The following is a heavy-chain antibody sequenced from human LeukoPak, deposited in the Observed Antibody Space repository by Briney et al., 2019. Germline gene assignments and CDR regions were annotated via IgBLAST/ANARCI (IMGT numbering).Heavy chain of an antibody. J-gene: IGHJ6*02. D-gene: IGHD4-17*01. Sequence: GGSLRLSCAASGFSFSNYTVHWVRQAPGKGLEWVAVISYDGSNKHYADSVKSRFTISRDNSKNTLHLQMNSLRDEDTAVYYCAREMTVTLADYGMDVWGQGTTVTVSS. CDR1: GFSFSNYT. CDR2: ISYDGSNK. V-gene: IGHV3-30-3*01. CDR3: AREMTVTLADYGMDV.